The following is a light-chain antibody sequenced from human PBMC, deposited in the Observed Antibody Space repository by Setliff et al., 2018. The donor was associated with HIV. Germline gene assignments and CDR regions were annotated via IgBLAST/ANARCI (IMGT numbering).Light chain of an antibody. J-gene: IGLJ1*01. Sequence: QSVLTQPASVSGSPGQSITISCTGTSSDVGNYNYVSWYQQHPGKAPKLMIYEVSNRPSGISNRFSGSKSGNTASLTISGLQAEDEADYYCCSYAGSHTFVFGTGTKVTVL. CDR1: SSDVGNYNY. V-gene: IGLV2-14*01. CDR3: CSYAGSHTFV. CDR2: EVS.